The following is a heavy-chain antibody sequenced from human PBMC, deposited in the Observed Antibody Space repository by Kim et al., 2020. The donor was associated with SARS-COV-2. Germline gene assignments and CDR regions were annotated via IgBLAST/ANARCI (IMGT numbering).Heavy chain of an antibody. CDR2: IYYSGST. CDR3: ARAPFSITIFGVVIRSFDY. J-gene: IGHJ4*02. CDR1: GGSISSGDYY. D-gene: IGHD3-3*01. V-gene: IGHV4-30-4*01. Sequence: SETLSLTCTVSGGSISSGDYYWSWIRQPPGKGLEWIGYIYYSGSTYYNPSLKSRVTISVDTSKNQFSLKLSSVTAAGTAVYYCARAPFSITIFGVVIRSFDYRGQGTLVTVSS.